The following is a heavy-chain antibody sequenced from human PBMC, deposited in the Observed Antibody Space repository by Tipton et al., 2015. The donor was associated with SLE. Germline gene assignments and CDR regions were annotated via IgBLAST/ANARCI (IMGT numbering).Heavy chain of an antibody. V-gene: IGHV4-34*01. Sequence: TLSLTCTVSGGSISGNSWTWIRQSPGKGLEWIGEINHSGSTNYNPSLKSRVTISVDTSKNQFSLKLSSVTAADTAVYYCARGLKNSNYYYYYYMDVWGKGTTVTVSS. J-gene: IGHJ6*03. CDR3: ARGLKNSNYYYYYYMDV. CDR2: INHSGST. D-gene: IGHD2/OR15-2a*01. CDR1: GGSISGNS.